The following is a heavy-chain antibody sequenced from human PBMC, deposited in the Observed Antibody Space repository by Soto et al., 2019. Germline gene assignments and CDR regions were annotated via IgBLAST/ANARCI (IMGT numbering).Heavy chain of an antibody. V-gene: IGHV3-30*18. CDR2: ISYDGSNK. CDR3: AKESAWEQLVPVELDY. D-gene: IGHD6-13*01. J-gene: IGHJ4*02. CDR1: GFTFSSYG. Sequence: SLRLSCAASGFTFSSYGMHWVRQAPGKGLEWVADISYDGSNKYYADSVKGRFTISRDNSKNTLYLQMNSLRAEDTAVYYCAKESAWEQLVPVELDYWGQGTLVTVSS.